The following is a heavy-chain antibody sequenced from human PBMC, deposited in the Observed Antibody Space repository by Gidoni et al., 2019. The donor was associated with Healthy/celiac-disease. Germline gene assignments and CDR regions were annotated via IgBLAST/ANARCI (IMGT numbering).Heavy chain of an antibody. Sequence: EVQLLESGGGLVQPGGSLRLSCAASGFTFSSYAMSWVRQAPGKGLEWVSAISGSGGSTYYADSVKGRFTISRDNSKNTLYLQMNSLRAEDTAVYYCAKVWGIAAAGTGYFDLWGRGTLVTVSS. CDR2: ISGSGGST. D-gene: IGHD6-13*01. V-gene: IGHV3-23*01. CDR1: GFTFSSYA. J-gene: IGHJ2*01. CDR3: AKVWGIAAAGTGYFDL.